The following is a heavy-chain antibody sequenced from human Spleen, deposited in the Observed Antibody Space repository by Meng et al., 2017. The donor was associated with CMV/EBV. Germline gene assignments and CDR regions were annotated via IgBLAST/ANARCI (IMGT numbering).Heavy chain of an antibody. J-gene: IGHJ5*02. V-gene: IGHV4-61*01. CDR1: GGSVRSGSYY. CDR3: ARLYSSGTSWFDP. D-gene: IGHD2-15*01. CDR2: IYYSGST. Sequence: VSGGSVRSGSYYWSWIRQPPGKGLEWIGYIYYSGSTNYNPSLKSRVTMSADTSKNQSSLKLISVTAADTAVYYCARLYSSGTSWFDPWGQGILVTVSS.